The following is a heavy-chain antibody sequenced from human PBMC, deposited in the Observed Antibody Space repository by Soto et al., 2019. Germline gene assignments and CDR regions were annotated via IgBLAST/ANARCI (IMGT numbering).Heavy chain of an antibody. CDR2: INHNGYS. D-gene: IGHD1-1*01. CDR3: ARQGYGPLHGLVDV. CDR1: GGSIIDYY. J-gene: IGHJ6*02. Sequence: QVQLQESGPGLVKPSETLSLTCTVSGGSIIDYYCSWFRQPPGKGLEWIGYINHNGYSAYNLSLKRRVTMSVATSKTQFSLTLDSVTATDTAVYYCARQGYGPLHGLVDVWGQGTTVIVS. V-gene: IGHV4-59*08.